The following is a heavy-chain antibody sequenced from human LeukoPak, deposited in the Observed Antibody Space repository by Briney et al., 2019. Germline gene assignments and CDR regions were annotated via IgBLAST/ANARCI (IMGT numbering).Heavy chain of an antibody. CDR2: IYYSGST. D-gene: IGHD6-13*01. J-gene: IGHJ5*02. V-gene: IGHV4-61*05. CDR1: GGSISSSSYY. Sequence: SETLSLTCTVSGGSISSSSYYWGWIRQPPGKGLEWIGYIYYSGSTNYNPSLKSRVTISVDTSKNQFSLKLSSVTAADTAVYYCARGSSFNWFDPWGQGTLVTVSS. CDR3: ARGSSFNWFDP.